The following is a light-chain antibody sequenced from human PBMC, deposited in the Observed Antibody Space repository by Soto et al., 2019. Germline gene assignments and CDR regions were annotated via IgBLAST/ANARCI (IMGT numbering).Light chain of an antibody. CDR2: DNN. Sequence: QSALTQPPSASGSPGQSVTISCTGTSSDVGGYNYLSWYQHRPGKAPQLIIYDNNKRPSGIPDRFSGSKSGTSATLGITGLQTGDEADYYCGTWDSSLSVVIFGGGTKLTVL. CDR3: GTWDSSLSVVI. V-gene: IGLV1-51*01. CDR1: SSDVGGYNY. J-gene: IGLJ2*01.